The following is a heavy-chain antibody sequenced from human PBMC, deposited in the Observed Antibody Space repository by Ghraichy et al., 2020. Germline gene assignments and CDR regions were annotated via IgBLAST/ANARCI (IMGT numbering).Heavy chain of an antibody. Sequence: ASVKVSCKVSGYTLTELSMHWVRQAPGKGLEWMGGFDPEDGETIYAQKFQGRVTMTEDTSTDTAYMELSSLRSEDTAVYYCATGQGLLWFGEFFGGFDPWGQGSLIAVAS. V-gene: IGHV1-24*01. CDR2: FDPEDGET. D-gene: IGHD3-10*01. J-gene: IGHJ5*02. CDR3: ATGQGLLWFGEFFGGFDP. CDR1: GYTLTELS.